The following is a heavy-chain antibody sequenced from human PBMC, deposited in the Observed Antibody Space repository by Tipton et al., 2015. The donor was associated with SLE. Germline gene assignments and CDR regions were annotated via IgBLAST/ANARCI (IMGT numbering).Heavy chain of an antibody. V-gene: IGHV3-53*05. J-gene: IGHJ4*02. CDR2: IYSGETT. D-gene: IGHD2-15*01. CDR3: ATLWGYCSVGRCYSAF. Sequence: GSLRLSCAASGFIARSHYMSWVRQAPGKGLEWVSVIYSGETTYYADSVKGRFAISRDNSKNTLYLQMNSLRPEDTAVYYCATLWGYCSVGRCYSAFWGQGTLVTVSS. CDR1: GFIARSHY.